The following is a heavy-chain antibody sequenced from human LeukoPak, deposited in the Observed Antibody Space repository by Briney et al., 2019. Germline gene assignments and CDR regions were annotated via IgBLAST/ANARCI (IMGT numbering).Heavy chain of an antibody. CDR1: GYTFTNYD. V-gene: IGHV1-8*03. D-gene: IGHD6-13*01. CDR3: ARTQQLVLRSPLDP. J-gene: IGHJ5*02. CDR2: MNPFSANT. Sequence: VASVMVSCKASGYTFTNYDIHWVRQATGQGLEWMGWMNPFSANTGYAQNFQGRITITRNTSISTAYMELSSLKSEDTAVYYCARTQQLVLRSPLDPWGQGTLVTVSS.